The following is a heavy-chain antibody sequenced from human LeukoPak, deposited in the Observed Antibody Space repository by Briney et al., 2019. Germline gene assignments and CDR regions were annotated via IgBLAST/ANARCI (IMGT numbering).Heavy chain of an antibody. CDR1: GGSISSGGYY. V-gene: IGHV4-31*03. J-gene: IGHJ4*02. CDR2: IYYSGST. Sequence: KPSENLSLTCTVSGGSISSGGYYWSWIRQHPGKGLEWIGYIYYSGSTYYNPSLESRVTISVDTSKNQFSLKLSSVTAADTAVYYCARRGESAKYGDYRFDYWGQGTLVTVSS. D-gene: IGHD4-17*01. CDR3: ARRGESAKYGDYRFDY.